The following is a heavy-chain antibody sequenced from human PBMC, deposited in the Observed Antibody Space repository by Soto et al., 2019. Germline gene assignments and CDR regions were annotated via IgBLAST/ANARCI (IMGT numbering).Heavy chain of an antibody. Sequence: QLQLQESGSGLVKPSQTLSLTCAVSGGSITSGGYSWSWIRQPPGKGLEWIGYIYHSGSTYYNPSLKRRVTISVDMYTNQFSLTLSSVTAADKAVYYCARSYCSGGSCPYNWFDHWGQGTLVTVSS. CDR2: IYHSGST. D-gene: IGHD2-15*01. CDR3: ARSYCSGGSCPYNWFDH. J-gene: IGHJ5*02. V-gene: IGHV4-30-2*01. CDR1: GGSITSGGYS.